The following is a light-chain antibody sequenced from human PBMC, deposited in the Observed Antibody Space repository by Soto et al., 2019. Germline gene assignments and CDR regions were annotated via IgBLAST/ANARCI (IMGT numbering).Light chain of an antibody. CDR2: GAS. Sequence: EIVMTQSPATLSVSPGERATLSCRASQSVSSNLAWYQQKPGQAPRLLIYGASTRATVIPARFSGSGSGTVFTLTISSLQSEDFAVYYCQQYNNWTPITFGQGTRLEIK. CDR3: QQYNNWTPIT. V-gene: IGKV3-15*01. CDR1: QSVSSN. J-gene: IGKJ5*01.